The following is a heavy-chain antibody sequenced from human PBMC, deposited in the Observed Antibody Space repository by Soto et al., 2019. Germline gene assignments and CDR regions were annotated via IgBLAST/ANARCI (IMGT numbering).Heavy chain of an antibody. CDR2: ISGSGGST. CDR3: AKDRGADRRHDAFDI. CDR1: RFTFSSYA. Sequence: GGSLRLSCAASRFTFSSYAMTWVRQAPGHGLEWVSSISGSGGSTYYADSVKGRFTISRDNSKNTLYLQMNSLRAEDTAVYYCAKDRGADRRHDAFDIWGQGTMVTVSS. J-gene: IGHJ3*02. D-gene: IGHD3-16*01. V-gene: IGHV3-23*01.